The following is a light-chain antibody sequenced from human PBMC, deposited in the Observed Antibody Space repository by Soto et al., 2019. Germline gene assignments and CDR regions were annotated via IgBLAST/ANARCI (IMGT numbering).Light chain of an antibody. J-gene: IGLJ1*01. CDR2: DVT. V-gene: IGLV2-11*01. Sequence: QSVLTQPASVSGSPGQSITISCAGSGGDVGNYDLLSWYQQMPGKAPKLIIYDVTKGPSGVPDRFSGSKSGNTASLTISGLQTDDEADYYCCSYAGSYTHVFGTGTKVTVI. CDR1: GGDVGNYDL. CDR3: CSYAGSYTHV.